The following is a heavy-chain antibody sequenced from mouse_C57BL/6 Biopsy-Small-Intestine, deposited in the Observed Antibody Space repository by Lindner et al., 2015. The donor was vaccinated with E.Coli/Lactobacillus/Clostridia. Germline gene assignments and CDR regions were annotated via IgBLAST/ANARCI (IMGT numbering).Heavy chain of an antibody. Sequence: VQLQESGPGMVKPSQSLSLTCTVTGYSITSGYDWHWIRHFPGNKLEWMGYISYSGSTNYNPSLKSRISITHDTSKNHFFLKLNSVTTEDTATYYCARGGLRRGYYFDYWGQGTTLTVSS. CDR2: ISYSGST. CDR3: ARGGLRRGYYFDY. J-gene: IGHJ2*01. CDR1: GYSITSGYD. D-gene: IGHD2-4*01. V-gene: IGHV3-1*01.